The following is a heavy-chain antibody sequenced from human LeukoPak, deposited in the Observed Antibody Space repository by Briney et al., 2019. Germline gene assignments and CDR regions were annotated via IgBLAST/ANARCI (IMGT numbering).Heavy chain of an antibody. D-gene: IGHD3-10*01. CDR1: GGSISSGNDY. CDR3: ARDGVLLWFGDSDAFDI. J-gene: IGHJ3*02. V-gene: IGHV4-61*02. Sequence: SETLSLTCSVSGGSISSGNDYWSWIRQPAGKGLEWIGRIHSSGSTNCNPSLKSRITISLDTSKNHFSLNVTSVTAADTAVYYCARDGVLLWFGDSDAFDIWGQGTMVTVSS. CDR2: IHSSGST.